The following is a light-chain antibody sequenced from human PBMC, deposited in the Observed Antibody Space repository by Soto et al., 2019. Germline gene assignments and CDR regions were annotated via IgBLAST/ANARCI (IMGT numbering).Light chain of an antibody. J-gene: IGLJ2*01. CDR3: TSYGGSRNYVV. CDR1: SSDVGAYNY. Sequence: QSALTQPPSASGSPGQSVTISCTGTSSDVGAYNYVAWYQQHPGQAPKLMIYDVTKRPSGVPDRFSGSKSANTASLTVSGLQAEDEAAYYFTSYGGSRNYVVFGGGTKLTVL. CDR2: DVT. V-gene: IGLV2-8*01.